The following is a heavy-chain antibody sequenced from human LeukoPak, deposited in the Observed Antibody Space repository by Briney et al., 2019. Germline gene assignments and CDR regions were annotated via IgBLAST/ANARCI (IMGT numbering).Heavy chain of an antibody. V-gene: IGHV1-8*01. CDR1: GYTFTSYD. D-gene: IGHD3-22*01. CDR3: ARAIYDSSGYYFYYYGMDV. CDR2: MNPNSGNT. J-gene: IGHJ6*02. Sequence: ASVKVSCKASGYTFTSYDINWVRQATGQGLEWMGWMNPNSGNTGYAQKFQGRVTMTRNTSISTAYTELSSLRSEDTAVYYCARAIYDSSGYYFYYYGMDVWGQGTTVTVSS.